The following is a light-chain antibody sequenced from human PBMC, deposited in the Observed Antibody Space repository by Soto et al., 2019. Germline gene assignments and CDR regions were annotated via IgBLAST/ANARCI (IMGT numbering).Light chain of an antibody. Sequence: QLVLTQPPSTSGTPGQRVAISCSGTSSNIGSHTVNWYQQLPGTAPKLLIYVNNNRPSGVPDRFSGSKSGTSASLAITGLQAEDEADYYCQSFDSSLSGWVFGGGTKVTVL. J-gene: IGLJ3*02. CDR3: QSFDSSLSGWV. V-gene: IGLV1-44*01. CDR1: SSNIGSHT. CDR2: VNN.